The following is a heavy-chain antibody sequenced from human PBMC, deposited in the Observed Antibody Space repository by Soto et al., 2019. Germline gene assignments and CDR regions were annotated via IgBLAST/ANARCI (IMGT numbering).Heavy chain of an antibody. CDR1: GGSISGYY. Sequence: SETLSLTCTVSGGSISGYYWSWIRQPPGRGLEWIGYIYYSGSTNYNPSLKSRVTISVDTSKNQFSLMLNSVTAADTAVYYCARHRYYPDWFDPWGQGTLVTVSS. J-gene: IGHJ5*02. CDR2: IYYSGST. D-gene: IGHD3-10*01. CDR3: ARHRYYPDWFDP. V-gene: IGHV4-59*08.